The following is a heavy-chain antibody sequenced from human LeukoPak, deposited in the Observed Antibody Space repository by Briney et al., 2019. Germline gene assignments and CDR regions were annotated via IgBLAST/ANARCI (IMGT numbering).Heavy chain of an antibody. D-gene: IGHD1-26*01. CDR2: ISYGGNHK. V-gene: IGHV3-30*01. CDR3: ARARNGTLKY. Sequence: QAGGSLRLSCAASGFTFSHYAMHWVRQAPGKGLEWVAVISYGGNHKYYADSVKGRFTISRDNSKNTLYVQMNSLRAEDTAVYYCARARNGTLKYWGQGTLVTVCS. CDR1: GFTFSHYA. J-gene: IGHJ4*02.